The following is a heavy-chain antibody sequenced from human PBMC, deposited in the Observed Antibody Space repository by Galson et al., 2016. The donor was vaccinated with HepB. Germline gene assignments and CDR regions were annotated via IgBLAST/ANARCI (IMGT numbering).Heavy chain of an antibody. CDR1: GFTFDDYG. D-gene: IGHD3-10*01. CDR2: IRGDGIVS. J-gene: IGHJ4*02. V-gene: IGHV3-7*01. Sequence: SLRLSCAASGFTFDDYGMSWVRQAPGKGLEWVANIRGDGIVSYYAESVRGRFTISRDHAKNSLYLQMNGLRVDETAVYYCSRERTGSYFDWGQGTLVTVSS. CDR3: SRERTGSYFD.